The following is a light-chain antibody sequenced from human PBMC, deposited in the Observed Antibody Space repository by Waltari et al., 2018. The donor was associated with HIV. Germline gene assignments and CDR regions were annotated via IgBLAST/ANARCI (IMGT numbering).Light chain of an antibody. J-gene: IGKJ4*01. Sequence: EIVMTQSPATLSVSPGERANLSCRASQSVSSNLAWYQQKPGQAPRLLIYGASTRATGIPARFSGSGSGTEFTLTISSLQSEDFAVYYCQQYNNWPLFGGGTKVEIK. CDR1: QSVSSN. V-gene: IGKV3-15*01. CDR3: QQYNNWPL. CDR2: GAS.